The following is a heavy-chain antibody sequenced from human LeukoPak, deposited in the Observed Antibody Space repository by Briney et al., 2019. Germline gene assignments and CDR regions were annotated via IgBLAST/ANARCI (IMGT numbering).Heavy chain of an antibody. J-gene: IGHJ6*03. CDR3: ARDSGSFPLYYYYMDV. V-gene: IGHV3-21*01. CDR2: ISSSSSYI. CDR1: GFTFSSYS. D-gene: IGHD1-26*01. Sequence: GGSLRLSCAASGFTFSSYSMNWVRQAPGKGLEWVSSISSSSSYIYYADSVKGRFTISRDNAKNSLYLQMNSLRAEDTAVYYCARDSGSFPLYYYYMDVWGKGTTVTISS.